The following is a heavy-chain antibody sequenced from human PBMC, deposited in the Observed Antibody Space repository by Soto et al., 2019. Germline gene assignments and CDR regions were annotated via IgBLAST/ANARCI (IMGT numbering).Heavy chain of an antibody. CDR2: ISSSSSYT. Sequence: GGSLRLSCAASGFTFSDYYMSWIRQAPGKGLEWVSYISSSSSYTNYADSVKGRFTISRDNAKNSLFLQMNSLRAEDTAVYYCARDQNFCSSTSCPIDYWGQGTLVTVSS. CDR1: GFTFSDYY. V-gene: IGHV3-11*06. CDR3: ARDQNFCSSTSCPIDY. D-gene: IGHD2-2*01. J-gene: IGHJ4*02.